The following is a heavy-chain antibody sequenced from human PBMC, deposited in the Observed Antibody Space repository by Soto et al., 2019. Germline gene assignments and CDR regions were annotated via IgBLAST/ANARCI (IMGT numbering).Heavy chain of an antibody. Sequence: SVKVSCKASGGTFSSYAISWVRQAPGQGLEWMGGIIPIFGTANYAQKFQGRVTITADKSTSTAYMELSSLRSEDTAVYYCARDRVGATPIYYYYGMDVWGQGTTVTVSS. J-gene: IGHJ6*02. D-gene: IGHD1-26*01. V-gene: IGHV1-69*06. CDR3: ARDRVGATPIYYYYGMDV. CDR2: IIPIFGTA. CDR1: GGTFSSYA.